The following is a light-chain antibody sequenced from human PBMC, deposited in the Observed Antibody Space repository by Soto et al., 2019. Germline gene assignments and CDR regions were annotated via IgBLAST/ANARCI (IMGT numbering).Light chain of an antibody. V-gene: IGLV2-8*01. Sequence: QSALTQPPSASGSPGQSVTISCTGTSSDVGGYNYVSWYQQHPGEAPKLMIYEVSKRPSVVPDRFSGSKSGNTASLTVSGLQAEDEADYYCSSYAGSNNPPYVFGTGTKVTVL. J-gene: IGLJ1*01. CDR1: SSDVGGYNY. CDR3: SSYAGSNNPPYV. CDR2: EVS.